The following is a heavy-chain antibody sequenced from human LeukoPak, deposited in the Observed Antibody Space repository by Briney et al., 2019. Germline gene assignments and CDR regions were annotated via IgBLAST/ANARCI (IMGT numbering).Heavy chain of an antibody. CDR1: GFTFSSYS. CDR3: ARESSSGIFLDF. V-gene: IGHV3-48*01. D-gene: IGHD3-10*01. Sequence: GGSLRLSCAASGFTFSSYSMNWVRQAPGKGLEWLSYIRNNSSNTVYYADCVKCRFTISIDIAKNSLDLQMNSLRAEDAAVYYCARESSSGIFLDFWGQGTLVTVSS. J-gene: IGHJ4*02. CDR2: IRNNSSNTV.